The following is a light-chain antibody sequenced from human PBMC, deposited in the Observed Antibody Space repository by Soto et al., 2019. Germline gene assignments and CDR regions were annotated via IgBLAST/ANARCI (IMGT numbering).Light chain of an antibody. CDR1: SSDVGGYNY. CDR2: DVS. V-gene: IGLV2-11*01. CDR3: SSYTNSGARI. J-gene: IGLJ2*01. Sequence: QSALTQPRSVSGSPGQSVTISCTGTSSDVGGYNYVSWYQQHPGKAPKLMIYDVSKRPSGVSNRFSGSKSGNTASLTISGLQAEDEADYYCSSYTNSGARIFGGGTKLTVL.